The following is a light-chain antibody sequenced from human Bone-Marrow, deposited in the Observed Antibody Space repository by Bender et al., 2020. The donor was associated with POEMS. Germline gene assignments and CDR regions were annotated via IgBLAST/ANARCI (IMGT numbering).Light chain of an antibody. J-gene: IGLJ2*01. CDR2: EVT. Sequence: QSALTQPASVSGSPGQSITISCTGTNSDVGSYNLVSWYQQHPGKAPKLMIYEVTKRPSGISDRFSGSKSGYTASLTLSGLQAEDEADYYCCSYAGSKKYVICGGGTKLTVL. V-gene: IGLV2-23*02. CDR1: NSDVGSYNL. CDR3: CSYAGSKKYVI.